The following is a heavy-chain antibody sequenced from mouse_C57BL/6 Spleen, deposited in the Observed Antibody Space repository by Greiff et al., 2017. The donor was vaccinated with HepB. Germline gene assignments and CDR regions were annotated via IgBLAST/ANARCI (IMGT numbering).Heavy chain of an antibody. Sequence: VQLQQSGPGLVKPSQSLSLTCSVTGYSITSGYYWNWIRQFPGNKLEWMGYISYDGSNNYNPSLKNRISITRDTSKNQFFLKLNSVTTEDTATYYCAREYYYGSSLDYWGQGTTLTVSS. D-gene: IGHD1-1*01. CDR2: ISYDGSN. CDR3: AREYYYGSSLDY. CDR1: GYSITSGYY. J-gene: IGHJ2*01. V-gene: IGHV3-6*01.